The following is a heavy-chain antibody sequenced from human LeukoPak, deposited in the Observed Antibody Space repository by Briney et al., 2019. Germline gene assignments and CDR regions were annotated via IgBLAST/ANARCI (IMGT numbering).Heavy chain of an antibody. CDR3: ARQDALGKYPPPYYMDV. CDR2: ISETGSP. D-gene: IGHD3-16*01. CDR1: GGPVNSYN. Sequence: PETLSLTCTVSGGPVNSYNWNWIRQPPGKGLEWIGCISETGSPKYNSSLENRVTLSLDTSKNLFSLNLRSATVADTAVYYCARQDALGKYPPPYYMDVWGKGTTAIVS. J-gene: IGHJ6*03. V-gene: IGHV4-59*08.